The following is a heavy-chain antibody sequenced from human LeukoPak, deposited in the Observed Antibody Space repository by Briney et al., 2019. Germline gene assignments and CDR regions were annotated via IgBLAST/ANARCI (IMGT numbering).Heavy chain of an antibody. D-gene: IGHD3-3*01. CDR3: ERNLFGVVNDLDY. CDR1: GFTFSSYA. J-gene: IGHJ4*02. CDR2: ISGSGGST. Sequence: GGSLRLSCAASGFTFSSYAMSWVRQAPGKGLEWVSAISGSGGSTYYADSVKGRFTISRDNSKNTLYLQMNSLRAEDTAVYYCERNLFGVVNDLDYWGQGTLVTVSS. V-gene: IGHV3-23*01.